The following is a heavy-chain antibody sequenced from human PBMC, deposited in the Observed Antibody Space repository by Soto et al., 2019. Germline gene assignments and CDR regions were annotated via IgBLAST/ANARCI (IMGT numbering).Heavy chain of an antibody. CDR1: GGSISSSSYY. D-gene: IGHD2-15*01. CDR2: IYYSGST. V-gene: IGHV4-39*01. CDR3: ARQEDVVVVAATPFDY. J-gene: IGHJ4*02. Sequence: QLQLQESGPGLVKPSETLSLTCTVSGGSISSSSYYWGWIRQPPGKGLEWIGSIYYSGSTYYNPSLKSRVTISVDTSKNQFSLKLSSVTAADTAVYYCARQEDVVVVAATPFDYWGQGTLVTVSS.